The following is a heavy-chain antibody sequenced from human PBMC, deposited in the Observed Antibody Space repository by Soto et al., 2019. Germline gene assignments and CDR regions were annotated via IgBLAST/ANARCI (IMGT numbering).Heavy chain of an antibody. V-gene: IGHV2-5*02. J-gene: IGHJ4*02. CDR2: IYWDDDK. CDR1: GFSLDTSGVG. CDR3: AHIFDFDWVWAFEY. D-gene: IGHD3-9*01. Sequence: QITLKESGPTLVKPTQTLTLTCTFSGFSLDTSGVGVGWIRPPPGKTLEWLALIYWDDDKRYSPSLNSRLTITKDTSKNQVVLRMTNVDPVDTATYYCAHIFDFDWVWAFEYWGQGALVTVSS.